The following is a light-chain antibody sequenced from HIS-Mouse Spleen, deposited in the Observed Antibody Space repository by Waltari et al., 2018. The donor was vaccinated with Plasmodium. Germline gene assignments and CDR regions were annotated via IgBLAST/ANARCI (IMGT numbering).Light chain of an antibody. J-gene: IGKJ2*01. Sequence: DIQLPQSPSFLPASVGDRVPITCRASQGISSYLARYQQKPGKAPKLLIYAASTWQSGVPSRFSGSGSGTEFTLTISSLQPEDFATYYCQQLNSYPYTFGQGTKLEIK. CDR3: QQLNSYPYT. V-gene: IGKV1-9*01. CDR2: AAS. CDR1: QGISSY.